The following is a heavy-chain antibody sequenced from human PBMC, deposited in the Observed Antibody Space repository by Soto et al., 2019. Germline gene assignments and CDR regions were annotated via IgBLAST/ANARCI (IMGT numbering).Heavy chain of an antibody. Sequence: QVQLVESGGGVVQPGRSLRLSCAASGFTFSSYGMHWVRQAPGKGLEWVAVISYDGTNKYYGDSVKGRFTISRDNSKNTLYLQMNSLRAEDTALYYCARDYLDSSGYFTPFLDDWGQGTLVTVSS. V-gene: IGHV3-30*03. CDR1: GFTFSSYG. J-gene: IGHJ4*02. CDR2: ISYDGTNK. CDR3: ARDYLDSSGYFTPFLDD. D-gene: IGHD3-22*01.